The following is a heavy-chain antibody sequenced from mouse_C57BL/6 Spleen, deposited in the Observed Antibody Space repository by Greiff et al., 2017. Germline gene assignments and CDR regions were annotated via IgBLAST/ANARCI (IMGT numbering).Heavy chain of an antibody. V-gene: IGHV5-6*01. CDR1: GFTFSSYG. J-gene: IGHJ2*01. Sequence: EVQLQQSGGDLVKPGGSLKLSCAASGFTFSSYGMSWVRQTPDKRLEWVATISSGGSYTYYPDSVKGRFTISRDNAKNTLYLQMSSLKSEDTAMYYCARHGTTVVPYPYFDYWGQGTTLTVSS. D-gene: IGHD1-1*01. CDR3: ARHGTTVVPYPYFDY. CDR2: ISSGGSYT.